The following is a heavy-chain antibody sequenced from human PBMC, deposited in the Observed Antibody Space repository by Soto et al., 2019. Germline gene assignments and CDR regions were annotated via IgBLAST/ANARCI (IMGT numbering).Heavy chain of an antibody. CDR2: ISGSGGSP. CDR1: ESPFTGIP. V-gene: IGHV3-23*01. J-gene: IGHJ6*04. Sequence: EVQLLESGGGLVQPGGSLELSWEPSESPFTGIPLTWFPKPPGRGLEWVSAISGSGGSPYNEDSVKGRFTISRDNSKNTLYLQMNSLRAEDTAVYYCAGRLSGHKDVWGKGTTVTVSS. CDR3: AGRLSGHKDV.